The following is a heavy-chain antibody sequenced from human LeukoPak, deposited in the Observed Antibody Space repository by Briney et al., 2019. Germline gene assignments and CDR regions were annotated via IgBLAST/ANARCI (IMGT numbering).Heavy chain of an antibody. CDR2: ITSSSSTI. CDR3: ASRVAAAGHHYFDY. Sequence: PGGSLRLSCAASGFTFSAYAMNWVRQAPGKGLEWVSYITSSSSTIYYADSVKGRFTISRDNAKNSLYLQMNSLRAEDTAVYYCASRVAAAGHHYFDYWGQGTLVTVSS. J-gene: IGHJ4*02. CDR1: GFTFSAYA. D-gene: IGHD6-13*01. V-gene: IGHV3-48*04.